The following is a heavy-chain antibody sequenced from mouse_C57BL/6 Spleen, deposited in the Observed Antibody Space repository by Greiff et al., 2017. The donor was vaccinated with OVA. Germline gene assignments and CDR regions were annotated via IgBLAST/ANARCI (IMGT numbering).Heavy chain of an antibody. CDR2: IHPNSGST. CDR3: ARESLRAMDY. D-gene: IGHD1-3*01. J-gene: IGHJ4*01. V-gene: IGHV1-64*01. CDR1: GYTFTSYW. Sequence: VQLQQPGAELVKPGASVKLSCKASGYTFTSYWMHWVKQRPGQGLEWIGMIHPNSGSTNYNEKFKSKATLTVDKSSSTAYRQLSSLTSEDSAVYYCARESLRAMDYWGQGTAVTVSS.